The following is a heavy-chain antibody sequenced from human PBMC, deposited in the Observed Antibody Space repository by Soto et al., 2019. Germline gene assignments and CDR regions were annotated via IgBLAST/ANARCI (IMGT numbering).Heavy chain of an antibody. Sequence: QVQLVESGGGVVKPGRSLRISCAASGFTFSSYGMHWVRQAPGKGREWVAVIWYDGSNKYYAESVKGRFTISRDNSKNTLYLPMHSLRAEDTAVYDCARDLGGSYFVCDSWGQGTLVTVSS. V-gene: IGHV3-33*01. CDR3: ARDLGGSYFVCDS. CDR1: GFTFSSYG. CDR2: IWYDGSNK. D-gene: IGHD1-26*01. J-gene: IGHJ4*02.